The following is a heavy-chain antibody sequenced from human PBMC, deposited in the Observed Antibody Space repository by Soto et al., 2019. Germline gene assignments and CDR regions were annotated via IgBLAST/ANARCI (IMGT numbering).Heavy chain of an antibody. V-gene: IGHV3-23*01. Sequence: RGGSLRLSCAASGFNFSNYAMSWVRQAPGKGLEWVSLISATGGGTYYADSVKGRFTISRDNSHNTLYLQVHSLTAEDTAVYYCAKDRRAGGNSAFYFDFWGQGAQVTV. J-gene: IGHJ4*02. CDR1: GFNFSNYA. CDR3: AKDRRAGGNSAFYFDF. CDR2: ISATGGGT. D-gene: IGHD3-16*01.